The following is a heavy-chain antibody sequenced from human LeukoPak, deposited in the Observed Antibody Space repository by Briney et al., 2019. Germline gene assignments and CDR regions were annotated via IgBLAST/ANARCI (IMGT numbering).Heavy chain of an antibody. CDR3: ARDSSLAAHAFDI. J-gene: IGHJ3*02. CDR2: ISSSSSYI. V-gene: IGHV3-21*01. Sequence: GGSLRLSCAASGFTFSSYSMNWVRQAPWKGLEWVSSISSSSSYIYYADSVKGRFTISRDNAKNSLYLQMNSLRAEDTAVYYCARDSSLAAHAFDIWGQGTMVTVSS. D-gene: IGHD6-6*01. CDR1: GFTFSSYS.